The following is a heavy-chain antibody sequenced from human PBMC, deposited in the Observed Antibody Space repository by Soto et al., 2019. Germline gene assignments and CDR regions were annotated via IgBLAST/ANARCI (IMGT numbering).Heavy chain of an antibody. J-gene: IGHJ6*02. V-gene: IGHV5-51*01. CDR2: IYPSDSDT. Sequence: GESLKISCKGSGYSFTSYWIGWVRQMPGKGLEWMGIIYPSDSDTRYSPSFQGHVTISADKSINTAYLQWSSLEASDTAMYYCARLGDCSGGSCFSRYYYHGMDVWGQGTTVTVSS. D-gene: IGHD2-15*01. CDR3: ARLGDCSGGSCFSRYYYHGMDV. CDR1: GYSFTSYW.